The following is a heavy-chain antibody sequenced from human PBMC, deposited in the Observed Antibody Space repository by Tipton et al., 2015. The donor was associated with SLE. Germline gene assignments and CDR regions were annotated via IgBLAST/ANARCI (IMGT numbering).Heavy chain of an antibody. V-gene: IGHV3-23*01. CDR3: AKAYWDYDSSGYYRYY. D-gene: IGHD3-22*01. CDR1: GFTFSSYS. Sequence: SLRLSCAASGFTFSSYSMNWVRQAPGKGLEWVSAISGSGGSTYYADSVKGRFTISRDNSKNTLYVQMNSLRVEDTAVYYCAKAYWDYDSSGYYRYYWGQGTLVTVSS. CDR2: ISGSGGST. J-gene: IGHJ4*02.